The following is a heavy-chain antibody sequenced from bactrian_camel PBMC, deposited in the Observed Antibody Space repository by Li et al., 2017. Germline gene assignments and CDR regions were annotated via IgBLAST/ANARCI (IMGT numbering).Heavy chain of an antibody. CDR2: IVPGSGGT. V-gene: IGHV3S1*01. CDR1: GCTFNTYS. Sequence: HVQLVESGGGLAQPGGSLRLSCAASGCTFNTYSWFRQAPGQEREGVAVIVPGSGGTDYADSVKGRFTISRDNLQMNSLKSEDTGLYYCATSLTDNWLRGFGYWGQGTQVTVS. D-gene: IGHD7*01. CDR3: ATSLTDNWLRGFGY. J-gene: IGHJ6*01.